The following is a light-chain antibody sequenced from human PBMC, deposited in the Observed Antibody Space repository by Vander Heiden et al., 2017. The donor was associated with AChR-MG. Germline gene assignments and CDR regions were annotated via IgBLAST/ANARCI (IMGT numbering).Light chain of an antibody. CDR2: AAS. J-gene: IGKJ4*01. CDR3: QKCNSAPLT. Sequence: DIQMTQSPSSLSASVGDRVTITCRASQGISNHLAWYQQKPGKVPKLLIYAASTLQSGVPSRFSGSGFGTDFTLTISSLQPEDVATYYCQKCNSAPLTFGGGTKVEIK. CDR1: QGISNH. V-gene: IGKV1-27*01.